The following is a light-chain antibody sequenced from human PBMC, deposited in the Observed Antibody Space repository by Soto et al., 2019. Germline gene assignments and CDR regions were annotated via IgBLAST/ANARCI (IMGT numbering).Light chain of an antibody. CDR1: SSDVGNYNF. Sequence: QSVLTQPASVSGSPGQSIAISCTGTSSDVGNYNFVSWYQQHPGKAPKLMIYDVSNRPSGISNRFSSSKSGNTASLTISGLQAEDEADYYCCSYTTSSTYVFGTGTKVTVL. CDR3: CSYTTSSTYV. CDR2: DVS. J-gene: IGLJ1*01. V-gene: IGLV2-14*03.